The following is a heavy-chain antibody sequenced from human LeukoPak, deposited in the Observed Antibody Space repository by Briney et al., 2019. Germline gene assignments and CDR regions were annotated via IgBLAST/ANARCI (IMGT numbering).Heavy chain of an antibody. CDR2: ISGSGGST. CDR1: GFTFSSYA. J-gene: IGHJ4*02. V-gene: IGHV3-23*01. Sequence: PGGSLRLSCAASGFTFSSYAMSWVRQAPGEGLEWVSAISGSGGSTYYADSVKGRFTISRDNSKNTLYLQMNSLRAEDTAVYYCAKGSIVVVPAAYFDYWGQGTLVTVSS. D-gene: IGHD2-2*01. CDR3: AKGSIVVVPAAYFDY.